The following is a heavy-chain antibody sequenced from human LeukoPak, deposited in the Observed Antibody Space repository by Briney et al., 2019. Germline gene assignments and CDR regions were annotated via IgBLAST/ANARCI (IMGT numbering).Heavy chain of an antibody. CDR1: GYTFTSYG. CDR3: ARLLNYYFDY. J-gene: IGHJ4*02. CDR2: IIPIFGTA. V-gene: IGHV1-69*13. Sequence: ASVKVSCKASGYTFTSYGISWVRQAPGQGLEWMGGIIPIFGTANYAQKFQGRVTITADESTSTAYMELSSLRSEDTAVYYCARLLNYYFDYWGQGTLVTVSS.